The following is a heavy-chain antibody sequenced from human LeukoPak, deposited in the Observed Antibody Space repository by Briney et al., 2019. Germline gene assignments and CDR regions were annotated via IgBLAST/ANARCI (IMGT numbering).Heavy chain of an antibody. J-gene: IGHJ4*02. CDR1: GGSISSYF. V-gene: IGHV4-59*01. D-gene: IGHD3-10*01. CDR2: IYNSGNT. Sequence: PSETLCLTCTVSGGSISSYFWSWIRQPPGKGLEWIRYIYNSGNTNYNPSLKSRVTISVDTSKNQFSLNLSSVTAADTAVYYCARDSGVRGVVDYWGQGTLVTVSS. CDR3: ARDSGVRGVVDY.